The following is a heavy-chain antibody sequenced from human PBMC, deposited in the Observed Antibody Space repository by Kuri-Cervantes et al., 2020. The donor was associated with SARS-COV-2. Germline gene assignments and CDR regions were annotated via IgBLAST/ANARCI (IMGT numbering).Heavy chain of an antibody. V-gene: IGHV3-30*19. D-gene: IGHD2-21*02. Sequence: GGSLRLSCAASGFTFSKYGMQWVRQAPGKELQWVAVISYDGSNKYYADSVKGRFTISRDNSKNTLYLQMNSLRAEDTAVYYCARVPLLIAAYYYYGMDVWGQGATVTVSS. CDR2: ISYDGSNK. CDR3: ARVPLLIAAYYYYGMDV. J-gene: IGHJ6*02. CDR1: GFTFSKYG.